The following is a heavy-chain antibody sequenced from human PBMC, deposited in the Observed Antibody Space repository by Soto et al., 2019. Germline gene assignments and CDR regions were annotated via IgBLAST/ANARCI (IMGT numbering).Heavy chain of an antibody. V-gene: IGHV3-33*01. Sequence: PGGSLRLSCAASGFTFSSYGMHWVRQAPGKGLEWVAVIWYDGSNKYYADSVKGRFTISRDNSKNTLYLQMNSLRAEDTAVYYCAREGKAARGANFDYWGQGTLVTVSS. D-gene: IGHD1-26*01. CDR3: AREGKAARGANFDY. CDR1: GFTFSSYG. J-gene: IGHJ4*02. CDR2: IWYDGSNK.